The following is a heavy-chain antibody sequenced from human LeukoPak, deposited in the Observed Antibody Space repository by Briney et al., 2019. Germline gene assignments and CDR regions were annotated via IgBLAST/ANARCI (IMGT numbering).Heavy chain of an antibody. CDR1: GGTFSSYA. Sequence: SVKVSCKASGGTFSSYAISWVRQAPEQGLEWMGGIIPIFGTANYAQKFQGRVTITTDESTSTAYMELSSLRSEDTAVYYCARSLDYYDSSGYYYYFDYWGQGTLVTVSS. D-gene: IGHD3-22*01. V-gene: IGHV1-69*05. J-gene: IGHJ4*02. CDR2: IIPIFGTA. CDR3: ARSLDYYDSSGYYYYFDY.